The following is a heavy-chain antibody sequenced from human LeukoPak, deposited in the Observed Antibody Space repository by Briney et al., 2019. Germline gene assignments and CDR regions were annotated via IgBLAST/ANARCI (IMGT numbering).Heavy chain of an antibody. CDR2: INPSNGDT. V-gene: IGHV1-46*01. CDR3: ARDFSTPQNILDY. CDR1: GHTFTNYY. D-gene: IGHD2-15*01. Sequence: ASVKVSCKASGHTFTNYYFHWVRQAPGQGLEWMGIINPSNGDTTYAQEFQGRLTVTRDTSTSTVYMELSSLSSEDTAVYYCARDFSTPQNILDYWGQGTLVTVSS. J-gene: IGHJ4*02.